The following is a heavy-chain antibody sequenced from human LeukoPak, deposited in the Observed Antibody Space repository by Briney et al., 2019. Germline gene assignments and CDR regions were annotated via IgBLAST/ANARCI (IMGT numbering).Heavy chain of an antibody. CDR2: IYYSGST. CDR3: AKSEYYASGLDY. V-gene: IGHV4-59*08. D-gene: IGHD3-10*01. CDR1: GGSISSNY. J-gene: IGHJ4*02. Sequence: SETLSLTCIVSGGSISSNYWSWIRQPPGKGLEWIGHIYYSGSTNYNPSLKSRVTISVDTSKKQFSLKLSSVTAADTAVYYCAKSEYYASGLDYWGQGTLVTVSS.